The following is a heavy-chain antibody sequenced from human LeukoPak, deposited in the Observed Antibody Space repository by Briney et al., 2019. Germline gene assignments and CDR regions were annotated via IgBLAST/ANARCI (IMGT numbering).Heavy chain of an antibody. J-gene: IGHJ4*02. CDR3: ARGAYDVLTGYYLPVWYDY. CDR2: IKQDGSEK. V-gene: IGHV3-7*01. Sequence: GGSLRLSCAASGFTFSSYWMSWVRQAPGKGLEWVANIKQDGSEKYYVDSVKGRFTISRDNAKNSLYLQMNSLRAEDTAVYYCARGAYDVLTGYYLPVWYDYWGQGTLVTVSS. D-gene: IGHD3-9*01. CDR1: GFTFSSYW.